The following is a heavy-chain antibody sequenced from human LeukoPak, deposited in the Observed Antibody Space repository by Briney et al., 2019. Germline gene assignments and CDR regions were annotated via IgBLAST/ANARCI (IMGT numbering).Heavy chain of an antibody. V-gene: IGHV3-11*04. CDR2: ISSSGSTI. Sequence: GGSLRLSCAASGFTFSDYYMSWIRQAPGKGLEWVSYISSSGSTIYYADSVKGRFTISRDNAKNSLYLQMNSLRAEDTAVYYCARETLVVAVAGTHLPADLNWFDPWGQGTLVTVSS. J-gene: IGHJ5*02. CDR3: ARETLVVAVAGTHLPADLNWFDP. CDR1: GFTFSDYY. D-gene: IGHD6-19*01.